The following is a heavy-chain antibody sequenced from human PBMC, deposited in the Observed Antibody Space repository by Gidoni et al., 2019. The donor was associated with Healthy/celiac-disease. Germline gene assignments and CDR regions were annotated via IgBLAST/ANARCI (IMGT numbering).Heavy chain of an antibody. CDR1: GFTFSNAW. CDR2: IKSKTDGGTT. CDR3: TTDLVVGATNFQH. D-gene: IGHD1-26*01. V-gene: IGHV3-15*07. Sequence: EVQLVESGGGLVQPGGSLRPSCAASGFTFSNAWMNWVRQAPGKGLEWVGRIKSKTDGGTTDYAAPVKGRFTISRDDSKNTLYLQMNSLKTEDTAVYYCTTDLVVGATNFQHWGQGTLVTVSS. J-gene: IGHJ1*01.